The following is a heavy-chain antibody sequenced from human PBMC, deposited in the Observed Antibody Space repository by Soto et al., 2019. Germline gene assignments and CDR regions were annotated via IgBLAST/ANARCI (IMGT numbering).Heavy chain of an antibody. Sequence: GASVKVSCKASGYTFTGYYMHWVRQAPGQGLEWMGWINPNSGGTNYAQKFQGRVTMTRDTSISTAYMELSRLRSDDTAVYYCARASRYYYDSSGSLTGAFDIWGQGTMVTVS. J-gene: IGHJ3*02. CDR2: INPNSGGT. D-gene: IGHD3-22*01. V-gene: IGHV1-2*02. CDR1: GYTFTGYY. CDR3: ARASRYYYDSSGSLTGAFDI.